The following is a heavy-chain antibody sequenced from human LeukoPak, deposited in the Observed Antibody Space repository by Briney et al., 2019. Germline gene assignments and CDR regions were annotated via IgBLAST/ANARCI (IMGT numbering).Heavy chain of an antibody. CDR3: ARIPRLGTHRLGP. V-gene: IGHV4-30-4*08. J-gene: IGHJ5*02. CDR2: IYYSGST. D-gene: IGHD3-16*01. CDR1: GGSISSGGYY. Sequence: SETLSLTCTVSGGSISSGGYYWSWIRQPPGKGLEWIGYIYYSGSTYYNPSLKSRVTISVDTSKNQFSLKLSSVTAADTAVYYCARIPRLGTHRLGPWGQGTLVTVSS.